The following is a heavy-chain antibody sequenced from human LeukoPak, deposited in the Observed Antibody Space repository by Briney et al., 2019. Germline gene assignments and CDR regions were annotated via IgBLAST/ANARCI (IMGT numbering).Heavy chain of an antibody. Sequence: ASVKVSCKASGYTFTSYGISWVRQAPGQGLEWMGWISAYNGNTNYAQELQGRVTMTADTSTSTAYMELRSLRSDDTAVYYCARDRHGSRYYYDSSGYYDRWGQGTLVTVSS. D-gene: IGHD3-22*01. CDR3: ARDRHGSRYYYDSSGYYDR. CDR2: ISAYNGNT. J-gene: IGHJ4*02. V-gene: IGHV1-18*04. CDR1: GYTFTSYG.